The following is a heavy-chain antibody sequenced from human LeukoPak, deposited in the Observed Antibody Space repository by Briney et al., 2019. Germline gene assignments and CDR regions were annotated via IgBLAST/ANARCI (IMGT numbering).Heavy chain of an antibody. D-gene: IGHD6-6*01. V-gene: IGHV3-23*01. CDR1: GFTFSTYA. CDR2: ISGSGGST. J-gene: IGHJ4*02. Sequence: PGGSLRLSCAASGFTFSTYAMSWVRRAPGKGLEWVAGISGSGGSTYYADSVKGRFTISRDNSKNTLSLQMNSLRAEDTAVYFCARAASSSSDYWGQGTLVTVSS. CDR3: ARAASSSSDY.